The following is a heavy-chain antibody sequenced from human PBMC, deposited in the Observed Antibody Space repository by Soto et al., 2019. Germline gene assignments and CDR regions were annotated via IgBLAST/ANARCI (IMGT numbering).Heavy chain of an antibody. Sequence: GGSLRLSFSASGFTYSTHTMHWVRQAPGKGLEWVAVISYDGSNKYYADSVKGRFTISRDNSKNTLYLQMNSLRAEDTAVYYCARVTYYYDSSGYRPPDYWGQGTLVTVSS. D-gene: IGHD3-22*01. CDR1: GFTYSTHT. CDR2: ISYDGSNK. J-gene: IGHJ4*02. CDR3: ARVTYYYDSSGYRPPDY. V-gene: IGHV3-30-3*01.